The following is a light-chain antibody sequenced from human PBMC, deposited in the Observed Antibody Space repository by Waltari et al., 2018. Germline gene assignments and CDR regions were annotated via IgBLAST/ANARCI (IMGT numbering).Light chain of an antibody. CDR3: QQYSSSVMCT. J-gene: IGKJ2*02. CDR1: ERVGNNF. V-gene: IGKV3-20*01. Sequence: VLTQSPGTLSLSTGETATLPCRARERVGNNFLDWYHQKPGQTPRLLIYGVSSRATVIPDRFSGSGSGTDFILIISRLETEDSGVYFCQQYSSSVMCTFGQGTKLEI. CDR2: GVS.